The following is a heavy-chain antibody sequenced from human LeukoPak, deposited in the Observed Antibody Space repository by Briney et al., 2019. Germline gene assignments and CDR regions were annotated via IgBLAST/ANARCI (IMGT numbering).Heavy chain of an antibody. D-gene: IGHD1-26*01. J-gene: IGHJ3*01. CDR2: IYPGDSGP. V-gene: IGHV5-51*01. CDR3: GMSGDRVPLQDDVFDV. Sequence: GESLKISCKVSGYSFTSYCIGWVRQMPGKGLEWVGIIYPGDSGPTYSPSFQGQVTISVDKSINTAYLQWSSLQASDTAMYCCGMSGDRVPLQDDVFDVWGQGTMVTVST. CDR1: GYSFTSYC.